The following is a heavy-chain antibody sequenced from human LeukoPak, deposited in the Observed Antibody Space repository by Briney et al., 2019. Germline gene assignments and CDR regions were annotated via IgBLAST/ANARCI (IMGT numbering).Heavy chain of an antibody. V-gene: IGHV4-34*01. J-gene: IGHJ5*02. D-gene: IGHD5-18*01. CDR1: GGSFSGCY. Sequence: SETLSLTCAVYGGSFSGCYWSWIRQPPGKGLEWIGEINHSGSTNYNPSLKSRVTISVDTSKNQFSLKLSSVTAADTAVYYCARTQLRSFGWFDPWGQGTLVTVSS. CDR3: ARTQLRSFGWFDP. CDR2: INHSGST.